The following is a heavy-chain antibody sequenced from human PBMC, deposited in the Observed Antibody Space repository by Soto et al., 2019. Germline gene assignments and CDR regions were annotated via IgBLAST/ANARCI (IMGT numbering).Heavy chain of an antibody. CDR3: AKGYSGYDYAY. CDR1: GFTFSSYW. V-gene: IGHV3-74*01. J-gene: IGHJ4*02. CDR2: INSDGSST. D-gene: IGHD5-12*01. Sequence: VGSLRLSCAASGFTFSSYWMHWVRQAPGKGLVWVSRINSDGSSTNYADSVKGRFTISRDNAKNTLYLQMNSLRAEDTAVYYCAKGYSGYDYAYWGQGTLVTVSS.